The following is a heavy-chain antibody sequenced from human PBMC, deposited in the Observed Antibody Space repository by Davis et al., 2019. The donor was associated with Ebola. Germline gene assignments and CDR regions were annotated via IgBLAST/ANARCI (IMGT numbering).Heavy chain of an antibody. CDR2: IDPSDSYT. V-gene: IGHV5-10-1*01. CDR1: GYSFTSYW. CDR3: ARTDWFADSGYCSSTSCYTHSYWYFDL. J-gene: IGHJ2*01. D-gene: IGHD2-2*02. Sequence: PGGSLRLSCKGSGYSFTSYWISWVRQLPGKGLEWMGRIDPSDSYTNYSPSFQGHVTISADKSISTAYLQWSSLKASDTAMYYCARTDWFADSGYCSSTSCYTHSYWYFDLWGRGTLVTVSS.